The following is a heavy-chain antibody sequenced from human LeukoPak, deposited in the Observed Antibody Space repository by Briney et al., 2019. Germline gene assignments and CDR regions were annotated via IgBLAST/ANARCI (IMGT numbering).Heavy chain of an antibody. CDR2: TWYDGTNK. J-gene: IGHJ3*01. CDR1: GFTLSSYD. V-gene: IGHV3-33*01. CDR3: ATDGYLGSGSAYAFDV. Sequence: GRSLRLSCAASGFTLSSYDMHWVRQAPGKGLEWVAVTWYDGTNKYYADSVKGRFTISRDNSKNTLYLQMNSLRAEDTAVYYCATDGYLGSGSAYAFDVWGQGTMVTVSS. D-gene: IGHD3-10*01.